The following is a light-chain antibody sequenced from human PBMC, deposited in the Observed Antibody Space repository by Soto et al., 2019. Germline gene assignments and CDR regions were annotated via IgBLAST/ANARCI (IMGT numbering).Light chain of an antibody. Sequence: QSVLTQPPSVSGAPGQRVTISCTGSRSNIGAGYDVHWYQQFPGTAPKLLIYANRKRPSGVPDRFSGAQSGTSASLAITGHQAEDEADYHCQSYDTSMSGDHHVFGSGTKVTVL. CDR1: RSNIGAGYD. CDR3: QSYDTSMSGDHHV. J-gene: IGLJ1*01. V-gene: IGLV1-40*01. CDR2: ANR.